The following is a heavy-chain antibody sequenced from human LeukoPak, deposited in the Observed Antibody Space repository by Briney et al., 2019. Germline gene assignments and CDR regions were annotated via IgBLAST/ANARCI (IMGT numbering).Heavy chain of an antibody. J-gene: IGHJ4*02. D-gene: IGHD5-24*01. CDR2: IYSGGST. Sequence: PEGSLRLSCAASGFTVGSYYMNWVRQAPGKGLEWVSVIYSGGSTSSADSVKGRFTISRDNSKNTVYLQMDSLRAEDTAVYYCARGDGYNYWDYWGQGALVTVSS. V-gene: IGHV3-53*01. CDR3: ARGDGYNYWDY. CDR1: GFTVGSYY.